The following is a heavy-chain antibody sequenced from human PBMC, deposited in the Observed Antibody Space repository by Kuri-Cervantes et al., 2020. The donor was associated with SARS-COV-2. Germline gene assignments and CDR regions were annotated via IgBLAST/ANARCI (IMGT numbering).Heavy chain of an antibody. CDR1: ELTFSSYG. V-gene: IGHV3-33*01. CDR2: IWYDGSNK. CDR3: ARGASMLGATLEYLQQ. J-gene: IGHJ1*01. D-gene: IGHD1-26*01. Sequence: GRSLRPSCEPSELTFSSYGMHWVRQAPGKGLEWVAVIWYDGSNKSYADSVRGRFTISRDKSKNTLYLQMISLRAEDTAVYYCARGASMLGATLEYLQQWGQGTMVTVSS.